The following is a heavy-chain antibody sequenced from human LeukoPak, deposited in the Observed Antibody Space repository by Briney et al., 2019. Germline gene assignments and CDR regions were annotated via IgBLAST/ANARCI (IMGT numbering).Heavy chain of an antibody. CDR3: AREWSGIAARHFDY. Sequence: GGSLRLSCAASGFTFSSYSMNWVRQAPGKGLEWVSSISSSSSYIYYADSVKGRFTISRDNAKNSLYLQMNSLRAEDTAVYYCAREWSGIAARHFDYWGQGTLVTVSS. CDR2: ISSSSSYI. J-gene: IGHJ4*02. D-gene: IGHD6-6*01. CDR1: GFTFSSYS. V-gene: IGHV3-21*01.